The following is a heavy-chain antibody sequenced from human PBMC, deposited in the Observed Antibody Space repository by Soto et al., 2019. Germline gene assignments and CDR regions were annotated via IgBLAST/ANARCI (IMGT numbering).Heavy chain of an antibody. CDR1: GGSVRSGSYY. D-gene: IGHD3-22*01. CDR3: ARGPPYYYNSGDESGFDY. Sequence: QVQLQESGPGLVKPSETLSLTCTVSGGSVRSGSYYWSWIRQPPGKGLEWIGYIYYSGSTNYNPSLRSRVTISVDTSKNQFSLNLSSVTAADTAVYFCARGPPYYYNSGDESGFDYWAQGTLVTVSS. J-gene: IGHJ4*02. CDR2: IYYSGST. V-gene: IGHV4-61*01.